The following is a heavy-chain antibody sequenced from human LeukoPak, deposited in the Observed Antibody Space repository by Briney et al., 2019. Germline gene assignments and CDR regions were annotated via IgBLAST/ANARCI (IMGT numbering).Heavy chain of an antibody. CDR2: ISSSSIYI. Sequence: GGSLRLSCAGSGFTFSSYSMHWVRQAPGKGLEWVSSISSSSIYIYYADSLKGRFTISRDNAKNSLSLQMNSLRAEDTAVYYCARGEYGSGSYHIDYWGQGTLVTVSS. V-gene: IGHV3-21*01. J-gene: IGHJ4*02. CDR1: GFTFSSYS. CDR3: ARGEYGSGSYHIDY. D-gene: IGHD3-10*01.